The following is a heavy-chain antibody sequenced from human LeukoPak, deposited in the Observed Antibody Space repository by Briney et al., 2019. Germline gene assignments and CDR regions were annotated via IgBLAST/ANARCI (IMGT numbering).Heavy chain of an antibody. CDR2: ISWNSINI. J-gene: IGHJ5*02. D-gene: IGHD3-10*01. CDR3: VKDGLLLGSGRGWFDP. Sequence: GGSLRLSCAASGFTFDDYAMHWVRQAPVEGLEWVSGISWNSINIGYADSVKGRFTISRDNAKNSLYLQMNSLRVEDTAFYYCVKDGLLLGSGRGWFDPWGQGTLVTVSS. CDR1: GFTFDDYA. V-gene: IGHV3-9*01.